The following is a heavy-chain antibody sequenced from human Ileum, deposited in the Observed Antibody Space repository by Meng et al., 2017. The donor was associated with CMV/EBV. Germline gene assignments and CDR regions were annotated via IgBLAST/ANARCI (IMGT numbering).Heavy chain of an antibody. Sequence: SGYTFTSYAMHCVRQAPGQRLEWMGWINAGNGNTKYSQKFQGRVTITRDTSASTAYMELSSLRSEDTAVYYCARGGYYDSSGYYLFDYWGQGTLVTVSS. J-gene: IGHJ4*02. D-gene: IGHD3-22*01. CDR3: ARGGYYDSSGYYLFDY. CDR1: GYTFTSYA. V-gene: IGHV1-3*01. CDR2: INAGNGNT.